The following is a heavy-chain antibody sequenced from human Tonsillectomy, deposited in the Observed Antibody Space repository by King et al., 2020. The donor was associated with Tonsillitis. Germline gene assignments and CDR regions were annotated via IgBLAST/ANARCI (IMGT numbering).Heavy chain of an antibody. CDR2: IYPGDSDI. Sequence: VQLVESGAEVKKPGESLKISCTGSGYSFTNYWIAWVRQMPGKGLEWMGIIYPGDSDIRYSPSFQGQVTISADKSISTTYLQWSSLKASDTAMYYCARLLEYPLADSWGQGTLVTVSS. CDR3: ARLLEYPLADS. CDR1: GYSFTNYW. D-gene: IGHD2-2*01. J-gene: IGHJ4*02. V-gene: IGHV5-51*01.